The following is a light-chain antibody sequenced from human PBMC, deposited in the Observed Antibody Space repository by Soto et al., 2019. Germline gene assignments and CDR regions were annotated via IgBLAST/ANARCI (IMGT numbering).Light chain of an antibody. Sequence: EIVLTESPGTMSLTPGERATLFCWASQSLSNSALAWYQQIPGQAPRLLIYGASTRATGIPDRFSGSGSGTAFTLTISRLEPADSAVYYCQQHGTTFGQGTKV. CDR3: QQHGTT. CDR2: GAS. CDR1: QSLSNSA. J-gene: IGKJ1*01. V-gene: IGKV3-20*01.